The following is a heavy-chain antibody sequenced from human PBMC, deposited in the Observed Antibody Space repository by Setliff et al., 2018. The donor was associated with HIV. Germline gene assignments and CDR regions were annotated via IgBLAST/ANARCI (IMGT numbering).Heavy chain of an antibody. Sequence: GESLKISCKGSGYSFTSYWIGWVRQMPGKGLEWMGIIYPGDSDTRYSPSFQGQVTISADKSISTAYLQWSSLKASDTAMYYCARHGQYGSGSYYNRRFDYWGQGTLVTVSS. CDR2: IYPGDSDT. CDR1: GYSFTSYW. V-gene: IGHV5-51*01. J-gene: IGHJ4*02. D-gene: IGHD3-10*01. CDR3: ARHGQYGSGSYYNRRFDY.